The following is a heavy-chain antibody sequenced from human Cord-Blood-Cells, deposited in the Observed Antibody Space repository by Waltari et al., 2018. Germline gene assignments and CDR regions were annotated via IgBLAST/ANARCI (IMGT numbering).Heavy chain of an antibody. CDR1: GGSVRSGSYS. D-gene: IGHD4-17*01. CDR3: ARGNGDYDYYYYMDV. CDR2: IYYSGST. J-gene: IGHJ6*03. V-gene: IGHV4-61*01. Sequence: QVQLQESGPGLVKPSETLSLTCTVPGGSVRSGSYSWSWIRQPPGKGLEWIGYIYYSGSTNYNPSLKSRVTISVDTSKNQFSLKLSSVTAADTAVYYCARGNGDYDYYYYMDVWGKGTTVTVSS.